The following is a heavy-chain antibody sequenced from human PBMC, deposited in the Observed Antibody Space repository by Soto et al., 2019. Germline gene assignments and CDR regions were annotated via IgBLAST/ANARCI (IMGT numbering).Heavy chain of an antibody. CDR2: IIPIFGTA. V-gene: IGHV1-69*13. CDR3: ARAFWSGSGDYYYGMDV. CDR1: GGTFSSYA. J-gene: IGHJ6*02. D-gene: IGHD3-3*01. Sequence: SVKVSCKASGGTFSSYAISWVRQAPGQGLEWMGGIIPIFGTANYAQKFQGRVTITADESTSTAYMELSSLRSEDTAVYYCARAFWSGSGDYYYGMDVWGQGTTVTVSS.